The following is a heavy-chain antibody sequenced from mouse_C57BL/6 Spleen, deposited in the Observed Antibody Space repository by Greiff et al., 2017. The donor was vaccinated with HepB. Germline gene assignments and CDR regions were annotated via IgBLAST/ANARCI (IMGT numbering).Heavy chain of an antibody. V-gene: IGHV1-26*01. CDR1: GYTFTDYY. Sequence: EVQLQQSGPELVKPGASVEISCKASGYTFTDYYMNWVKQSHGKSLEWIGDINPNNGGTSYNQKFKGKATLTVDKSSSTAYMELRSLTSEDSAVYYCARGDYYDYEAWFAYWGQGTLVTVSA. J-gene: IGHJ3*01. D-gene: IGHD2-4*01. CDR2: INPNNGGT. CDR3: ARGDYYDYEAWFAY.